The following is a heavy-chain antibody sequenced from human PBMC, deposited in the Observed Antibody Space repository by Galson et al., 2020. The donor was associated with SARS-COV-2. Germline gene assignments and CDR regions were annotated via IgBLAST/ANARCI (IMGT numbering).Heavy chain of an antibody. J-gene: IGHJ4*02. CDR2: LYYSGLT. V-gene: IGHV4-59*01. Sequence: ASETLSLTCTVSGGSINNFFWSWIRQPPGKGLEWIGYLYYSGLTNYNPSLKSRVAISLDTSKNQFSLKLSSVTAADTAVYYCARDRAAAGLTYFDYWGQGTLVTVSS. D-gene: IGHD6-13*01. CDR3: ARDRAAAGLTYFDY. CDR1: GGSINNFF.